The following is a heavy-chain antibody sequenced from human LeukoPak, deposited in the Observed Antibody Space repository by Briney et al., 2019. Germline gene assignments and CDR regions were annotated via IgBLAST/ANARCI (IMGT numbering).Heavy chain of an antibody. D-gene: IGHD5-18*01. V-gene: IGHV4-39*01. CDR2: IYYSGTT. CDR3: ARHRDTAMALDY. J-gene: IGHJ4*02. CDR1: GGSISSSSYY. Sequence: SETLSLTCTVSGGSISSSSYYWGWIRQPPGKGLEWIGSIYYSGTTYYNPSLKSRITISIDTSKNQLSLKPSSVTAADTAIHYCARHRDTAMALDYWGQGILVTVS.